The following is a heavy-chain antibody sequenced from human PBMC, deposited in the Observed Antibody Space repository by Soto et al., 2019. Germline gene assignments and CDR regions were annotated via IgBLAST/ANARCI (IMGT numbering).Heavy chain of an antibody. CDR1: GFTLNNYA. CDR2: ISGGGSST. CDR3: AKVPGYDYVWGTYYYFDY. Sequence: GGSLRLSCAASGFTLNNYAMSWVRQAPGKGLEWVSSISGGGSSTYYADSVKGRFTISRDNSKNTLYLQMNSLRAEDTAVYYCAKVPGYDYVWGTYYYFDYWVLGALVTVSS. D-gene: IGHD3-16*01. V-gene: IGHV3-23*01. J-gene: IGHJ4*02.